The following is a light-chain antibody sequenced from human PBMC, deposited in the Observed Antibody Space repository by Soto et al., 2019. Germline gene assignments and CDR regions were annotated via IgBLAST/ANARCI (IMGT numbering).Light chain of an antibody. CDR3: MQDTHWPYT. V-gene: IGKV2-30*01. CDR1: QSLVYSDGNTY. CDR2: KVS. Sequence: DVVMTQSPLSLPVTLGQPASISCRSSQSLVYSDGNTYLNWFQQRPGQSPRRLIYKVSNRDSGVPDRFSASVSGTDFTLNISSVEAEDVGVYYCMQDTHWPYTFGQGTKLEIK. J-gene: IGKJ2*01.